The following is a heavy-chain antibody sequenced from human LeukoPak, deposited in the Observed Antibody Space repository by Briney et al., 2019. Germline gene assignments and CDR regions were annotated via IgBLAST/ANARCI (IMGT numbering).Heavy chain of an antibody. V-gene: IGHV1-69*06. D-gene: IGHD3-16*02. CDR1: GGTFSSYA. CDR2: IIPIFGTA. J-gene: IGHJ4*02. CDR3: ARDSMMITFGGVIVNTHYFDY. Sequence: GASVKVSCKASGGTFSSYAISWVRQAPGQGLEWMGGIIPIFGTANYAQKFQGRVTITADKSTSTAYMELSSLRSEVTAVYYCARDSMMITFGGVIVNTHYFDYWGQGTLVTVSS.